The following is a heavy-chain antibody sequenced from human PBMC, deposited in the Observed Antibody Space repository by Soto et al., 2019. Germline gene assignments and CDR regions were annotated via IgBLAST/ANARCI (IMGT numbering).Heavy chain of an antibody. CDR3: ARDTLPRYCSSTSCYSRLYNWFDP. D-gene: IGHD2-2*01. Sequence: QVQLVQSGAEVKKPGASVKVSCKASGYTFTSYYMHWVRQAPGQGLEWMGIINPSGGSTSYAQKYQGRVTMTTDTSTSTVYMGLSSLRSEDTAVYYCARDTLPRYCSSTSCYSRLYNWFDPWGQGTLVTVSS. V-gene: IGHV1-46*01. CDR2: INPSGGST. J-gene: IGHJ5*02. CDR1: GYTFTSYY.